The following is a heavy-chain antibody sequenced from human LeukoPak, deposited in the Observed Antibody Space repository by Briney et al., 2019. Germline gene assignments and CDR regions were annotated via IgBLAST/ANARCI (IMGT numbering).Heavy chain of an antibody. V-gene: IGHV4-4*07. CDR1: GDSISRYY. CDR3: ARDSGTTGEVKFDP. J-gene: IGHJ5*02. CDR2: IYNGGII. D-gene: IGHD3-10*01. Sequence: SETLSLTCTVSGDSISRYYWSWIRQPAGKGLEIGRIYNGGIITYNPSLKSRVTMSIDTSNNQFSLRLRFVTAADTAVYYCARDSGTTGEVKFDPWGQGTLVTVSS.